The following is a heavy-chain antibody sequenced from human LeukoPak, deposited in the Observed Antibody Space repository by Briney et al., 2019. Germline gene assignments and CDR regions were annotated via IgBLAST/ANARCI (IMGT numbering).Heavy chain of an antibody. CDR1: GFTFDSYT. CDR2: ISTSSITI. V-gene: IGHV3-48*02. J-gene: IGHJ4*02. Sequence: GGSLRLSCAASGFTFDSYTMTWVRQAPGKGLEWVSYISTSSITIYYADSVKGRFTISRDNAKNSLFLQMNSLRDEDTAVYYCARARPIGSWGQGTLVTVSS. CDR3: ARARPIGS.